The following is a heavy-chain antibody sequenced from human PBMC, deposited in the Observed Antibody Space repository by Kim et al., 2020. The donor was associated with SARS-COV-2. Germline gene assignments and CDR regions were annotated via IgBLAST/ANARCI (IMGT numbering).Heavy chain of an antibody. CDR2: IYSGGST. V-gene: IGHV3-53*01. CDR1: GFTVSSNY. CDR3: TRSRAVAVFFQH. Sequence: GGSLRLSCAASGFTVSSNYMSWVRQAPGKGLEWVSVIYSGGSTYYADSVKGRFTISRDNSKNTLYLQMNSLRAEDTAVYYCTRSRAVAVFFQHWGQGTLVTVSS. D-gene: IGHD6-19*01. J-gene: IGHJ1*01.